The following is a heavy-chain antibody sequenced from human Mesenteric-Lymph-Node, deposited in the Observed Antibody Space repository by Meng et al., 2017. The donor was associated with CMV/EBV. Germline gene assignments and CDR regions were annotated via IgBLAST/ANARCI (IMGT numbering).Heavy chain of an antibody. Sequence: SCAASGFTFSDYYMSWIRQAPGKGLEWVSYISSRSSYTSYADSVKGRFTISRDNAKNSLYLQMNSLRAEDTAVYYCARDQIVGATDYWGQGTLVTVSS. CDR1: GFTFSDYY. V-gene: IGHV3-11*06. CDR3: ARDQIVGATDY. J-gene: IGHJ4*02. D-gene: IGHD1-26*01. CDR2: ISSRSSYT.